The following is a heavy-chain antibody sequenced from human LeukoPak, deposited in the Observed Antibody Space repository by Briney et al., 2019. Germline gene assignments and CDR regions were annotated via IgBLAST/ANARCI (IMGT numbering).Heavy chain of an antibody. CDR1: GFAFSRYY. CDR3: ARNFDYGDYL. CDR2: ISPDGTKA. D-gene: IGHD4-17*01. J-gene: IGHJ5*02. V-gene: IGHV3-74*01. Sequence: GGSLRLSCTASGFAFSRYYIHLVRQAPGNGLVWVSRISPDGTKADYADSVKGRFTVSRDNAQNTLYLQMNSLRAEDSAAYFCARNFDYGDYLWGQGTLVTVSS.